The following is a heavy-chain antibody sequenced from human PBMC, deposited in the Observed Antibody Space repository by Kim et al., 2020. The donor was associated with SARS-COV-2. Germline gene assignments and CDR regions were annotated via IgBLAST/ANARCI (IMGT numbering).Heavy chain of an antibody. J-gene: IGHJ4*02. CDR1: GFTFSSYA. CDR2: ISYDGSNK. CDR3: ARTPSVVVIALAGY. D-gene: IGHD2-21*01. V-gene: IGHV3-30-3*01. Sequence: GGSLRLSCAASGFTFSSYAMHWVRQAPGKGLEWVAVISYDGSNKYYADSVKGRFTISRDNSKNTLYLQMNSLRAEDTAVYYCARTPSVVVIALAGYWGQG.